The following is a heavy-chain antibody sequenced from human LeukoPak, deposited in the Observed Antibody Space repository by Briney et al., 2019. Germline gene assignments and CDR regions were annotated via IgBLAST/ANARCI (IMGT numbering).Heavy chain of an antibody. CDR2: VYHSGDT. J-gene: IGHJ4*02. Sequence: PSETLSLTCGASGGSFSSTNWWIWVRQPPGKGLEWIGEVYHSGDTNYNPSLKSRVTISVDKSKSQFSLSLRSVTAADTAVYYCAMRRGFHCSSTSCYGGFDFDYWGQGALITVSS. CDR3: AMRRGFHCSSTSCYGGFDFDY. D-gene: IGHD2-2*01. CDR1: GGSFSSTNW. V-gene: IGHV4-4*02.